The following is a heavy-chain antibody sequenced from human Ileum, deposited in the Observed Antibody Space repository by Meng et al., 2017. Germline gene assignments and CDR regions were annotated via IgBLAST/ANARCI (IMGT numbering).Heavy chain of an antibody. Sequence: VQLVQIGPAGKKVGASVKVSCTVSGYTFRHYPLHWVRQAPGQRPEWMGWINAGNGNIKISQKFKGRVNITSDTSATAYMELSSLRSEDTAVDFFARGNDNWNYFDYWGQGSLVTVSS. V-gene: IGHV1-3*01. CDR1: GYTFRHYP. CDR2: INAGNGNI. CDR3: ARGNDNWNYFDY. D-gene: IGHD1-1*01. J-gene: IGHJ4*02.